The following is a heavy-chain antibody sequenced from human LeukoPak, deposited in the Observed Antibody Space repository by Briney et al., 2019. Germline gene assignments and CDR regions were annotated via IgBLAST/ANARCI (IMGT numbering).Heavy chain of an antibody. V-gene: IGHV4-59*01. CDR3: ARGVVELDY. Sequence: SETLSLTCTVSSGSISSYYWSWIRQPPGKGLEWIGYIYYSGSTNYNPSLKSRVTISVDTSKNQFSLKLSSVTAADTAVYYCARGVVELDYWGQGTLVTVSS. CDR2: IYYSGST. J-gene: IGHJ4*02. CDR1: SGSISSYY. D-gene: IGHD5-24*01.